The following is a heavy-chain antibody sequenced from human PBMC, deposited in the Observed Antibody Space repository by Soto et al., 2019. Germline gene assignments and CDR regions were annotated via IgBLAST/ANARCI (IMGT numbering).Heavy chain of an antibody. D-gene: IGHD2-15*01. CDR2: IIPILGIA. V-gene: IGHV1-69*04. J-gene: IGHJ3*02. CDR1: GGTFSSYT. Sequence: GASVKVSCNASGGTFSSYTISLVRQAPGQGLEWMGRIIPILGIANYAQKFQGRVTITADKSTSTAYMELSSLRSEDTAVYYCARDSPRFSIKDIVVVVAADLGAFDIWGQGTMVTVSS. CDR3: ARDSPRFSIKDIVVVVAADLGAFDI.